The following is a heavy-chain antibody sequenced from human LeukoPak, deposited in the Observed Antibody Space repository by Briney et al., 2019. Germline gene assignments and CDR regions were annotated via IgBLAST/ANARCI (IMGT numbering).Heavy chain of an antibody. CDR2: ISGSGGST. J-gene: IGHJ4*02. CDR3: AKALWTTDVDY. D-gene: IGHD1-1*01. CDR1: GFTLSSYA. V-gene: IGHV3-23*01. Sequence: GGSLRLSCAASGFTLSSYAMSSGPPAPGEGLEWVSAISGSGGSTYYADSVKGRFTISRDNSKNTLYLQMNSLRAEDTAVYYCAKALWTTDVDYWGQGTLVTVSS.